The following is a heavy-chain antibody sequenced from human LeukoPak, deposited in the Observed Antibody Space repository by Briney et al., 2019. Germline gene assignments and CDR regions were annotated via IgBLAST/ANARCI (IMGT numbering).Heavy chain of an antibody. V-gene: IGHV4-30-2*01. CDR2: IYHSGST. J-gene: IGHJ5*02. D-gene: IGHD5-12*01. Sequence: SETLSLTCTVPGGSISSGGYYWSWIRQPPGKGLEWIGYIYHSGSTYYNPSLKSRVTISVDRSKNQFSLKLSSVTAADTAVYYCAGGTYSGYDSWGQGTLVTVSS. CDR1: GGSISSGGYY. CDR3: AGGTYSGYDS.